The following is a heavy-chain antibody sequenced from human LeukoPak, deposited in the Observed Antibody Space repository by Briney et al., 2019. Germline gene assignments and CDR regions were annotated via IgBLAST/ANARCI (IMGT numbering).Heavy chain of an antibody. V-gene: IGHV4-59*01. CDR1: GGSISGYY. J-gene: IGHJ5*02. Sequence: SETLSLTCTVSGGSISGYYWSWIRQPPGKGLEWIGYIYYSGSTNYNPSLKSRVTISVDTSKNQFSLKLSSVTAADTAVYYCARGKEVAGNRFDPWGQGTLVTVSS. D-gene: IGHD6-19*01. CDR3: ARGKEVAGNRFDP. CDR2: IYYSGST.